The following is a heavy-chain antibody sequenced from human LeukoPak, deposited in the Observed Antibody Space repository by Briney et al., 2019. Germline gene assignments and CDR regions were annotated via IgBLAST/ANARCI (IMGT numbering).Heavy chain of an antibody. CDR2: IGGRDGST. CDR1: GFTFSNYW. CDR3: AKGHYYGSGSLDY. V-gene: IGHV3-23*01. D-gene: IGHD3-10*01. J-gene: IGHJ4*02. Sequence: SGGSLRLSCAASGFTFSNYWMSWVRQAPGKGLEWVSVIGGRDGSTYYADSVKGRFTISRDNSKNTLYVQMNSLRAEDTAVYYCAKGHYYGSGSLDYWGQGTLVTVSS.